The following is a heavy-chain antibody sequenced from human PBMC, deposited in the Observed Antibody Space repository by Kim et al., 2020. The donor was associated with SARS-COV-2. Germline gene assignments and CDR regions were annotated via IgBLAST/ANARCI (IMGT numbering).Heavy chain of an antibody. J-gene: IGHJ4*02. CDR2: INHSGST. Sequence: SETLSLTCAVYGGSFSGYYWSWIRQPPGKGLEWIGEINHSGSTNYNPSLKSRVTISVDTSKNQFSLKLSSVTAADTAVYYCARSLRYFDWKSPGDYWGQGTLVTVSS. CDR1: GGSFSGYY. D-gene: IGHD3-9*01. V-gene: IGHV4-34*01. CDR3: ARSLRYFDWKSPGDY.